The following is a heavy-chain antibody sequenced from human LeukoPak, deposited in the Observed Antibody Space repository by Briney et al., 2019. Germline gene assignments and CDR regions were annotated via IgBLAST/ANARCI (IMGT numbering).Heavy chain of an antibody. J-gene: IGHJ5*02. D-gene: IGHD1-1*01. V-gene: IGHV1-2*02. Sequence: ASVKVSCKASGYTFTGYYMHWVRQAPGQGLEWMGWINPNSGGTNYPQKFQGRVTMTRDTSISTAYMELSRLRSDDTAVYYCARVEYNWNVNWCDPWGQGTLVTVS. CDR3: ARVEYNWNVNWCDP. CDR2: INPNSGGT. CDR1: GYTFTGYY.